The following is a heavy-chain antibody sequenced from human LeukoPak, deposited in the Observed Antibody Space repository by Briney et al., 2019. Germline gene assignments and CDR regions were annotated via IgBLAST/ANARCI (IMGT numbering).Heavy chain of an antibody. CDR1: SASLRSHY. J-gene: IGHJ4*02. CDR3: AREGRFPPEVLPRYFDY. D-gene: IGHD1-26*01. CDR2: INYSGRT. Sequence: SETLSLTCTVSSASLRSHYRSWVRQPPGKGLEWIGYINYSGRTNYYPSLKSRVTMSVDTSKNQFSLKLSSVTAADTALYYCAREGRFPPEVLPRYFDYWGQGTLVTVSS. V-gene: IGHV4-59*11.